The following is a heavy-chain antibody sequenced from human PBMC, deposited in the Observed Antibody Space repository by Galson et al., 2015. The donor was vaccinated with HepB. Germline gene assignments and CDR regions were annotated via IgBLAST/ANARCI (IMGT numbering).Heavy chain of an antibody. Sequence: SLRLSCAASGFTFSSYWMHWVRQAPGKGLVWVSRINSDGSSTSYADSVKGRFTISRDNAKNTLYLQMNSLRAEDTAVYYCASRGYSYAFDYWGQGPLVTGSS. CDR1: GFTFSSYW. CDR2: INSDGSST. CDR3: ASRGYSYAFDY. D-gene: IGHD5-18*01. J-gene: IGHJ4*02. V-gene: IGHV3-74*01.